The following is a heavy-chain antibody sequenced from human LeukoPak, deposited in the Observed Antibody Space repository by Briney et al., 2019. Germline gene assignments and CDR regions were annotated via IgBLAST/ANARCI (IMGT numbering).Heavy chain of an antibody. CDR2: INSDGSST. J-gene: IGHJ5*02. D-gene: IGHD2-2*01. Sequence: GGSLRLSCAASGFTFGSYWMHWVRQAPGKGLVWVSRINSDGSSTSYADSVKGRFTISRDNAKNTLYLQMNSLRAEDTAVYYCARDIVVVPPRFDPWGQGTLVTVSS. CDR1: GFTFGSYW. CDR3: ARDIVVVPPRFDP. V-gene: IGHV3-74*01.